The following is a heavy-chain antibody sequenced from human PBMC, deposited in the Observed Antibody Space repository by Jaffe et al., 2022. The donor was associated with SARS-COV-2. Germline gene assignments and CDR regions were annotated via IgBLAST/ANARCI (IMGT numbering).Heavy chain of an antibody. CDR2: INHRGST. J-gene: IGHJ4*02. CDR1: GGSFSNNY. CDR3: AREAVMLRGIIISFDY. Sequence: QVQVQQWGAGLLKPSETLSLTCAVYGGSFSNNYWSWIRQPPGKGLEWIGEINHRGSTNYNPSLESRVTISVDTSKNQFSLKLSSVTAADTAVYYCAREAVMLRGIIISFDYWGQGSLVTVSS. V-gene: IGHV4-34*01. D-gene: IGHD3-10*01.